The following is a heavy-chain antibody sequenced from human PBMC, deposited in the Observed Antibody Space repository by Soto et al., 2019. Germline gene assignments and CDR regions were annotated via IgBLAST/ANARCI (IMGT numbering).Heavy chain of an antibody. J-gene: IGHJ4*02. Sequence: GGSLRLSCAASGFTFSNYAMSWVRQAPGEGLEWVSSISGSGSDTHYADSVKGRFTVSRDNSKNTLYLQMNSLRGEDMAVYHCANSGVTVADYFDSWGQGTLVTVSS. D-gene: IGHD2-15*01. CDR1: GFTFSNYA. CDR2: ISGSGSDT. CDR3: ANSGVTVADYFDS. V-gene: IGHV3-23*01.